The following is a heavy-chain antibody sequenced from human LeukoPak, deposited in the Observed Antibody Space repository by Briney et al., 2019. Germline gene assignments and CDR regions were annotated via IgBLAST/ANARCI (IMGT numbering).Heavy chain of an antibody. CDR2: ISSSSSYI. Sequence: GGSLRLSCVASGFTFSSYSMNWVRQAPGKGLEWVSSISSSSSYIYYADSVKGRFTISRDNAKNSLYLQMNSLRAEDTAVYYCATVGYCSSTSCYLRISDAFDIWGQGTMVTVSS. J-gene: IGHJ3*02. CDR1: GFTFSSYS. V-gene: IGHV3-21*01. D-gene: IGHD2-2*01. CDR3: ATVGYCSSTSCYLRISDAFDI.